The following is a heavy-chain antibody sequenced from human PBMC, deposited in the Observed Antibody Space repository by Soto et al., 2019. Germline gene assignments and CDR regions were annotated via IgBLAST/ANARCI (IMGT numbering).Heavy chain of an antibody. D-gene: IGHD3-16*01. Sequence: QVQLQESGPGLVKPSQTLSLTCTVSGDSIISGGYYWTWIRQHPGRGLEWIGYIYYSGTTYYNPSPKSRLFISGDPVKNPFSLQLGSGAAADPAVYYWGGGGGGGNYFDQWGQGTLVTVSS. CDR1: GDSIISGGYY. CDR2: IYYSGTT. CDR3: GGGGGGGNYFDQ. J-gene: IGHJ4*02. V-gene: IGHV4-31*03.